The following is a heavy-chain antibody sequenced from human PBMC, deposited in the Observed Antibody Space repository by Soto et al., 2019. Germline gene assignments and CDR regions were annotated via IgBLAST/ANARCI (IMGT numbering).Heavy chain of an antibody. CDR3: ANILGVKGIAVAGTRPSYYGMDV. J-gene: IGHJ6*02. CDR2: ISYDGSNK. V-gene: IGHV3-30*18. D-gene: IGHD6-19*01. CDR1: GFTFSSYG. Sequence: GGSLRLSCAASGFTFSSYGMHWVRQAPGKGLEWVAVISYDGSNKYYADSVKGRFTISRDNSKNTLYLQMNSLRAEDTAVYYCANILGVKGIAVAGTRPSYYGMDVWGQGTTVTVSS.